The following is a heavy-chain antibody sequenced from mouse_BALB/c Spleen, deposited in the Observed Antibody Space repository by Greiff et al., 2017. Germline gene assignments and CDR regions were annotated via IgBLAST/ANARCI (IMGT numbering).Heavy chain of an antibody. V-gene: IGHV2-6-7*01. J-gene: IGHJ4*01. D-gene: IGHD3-1*01. CDR1: GFSLTGYG. CDR3: AKDSSGHYYAMDY. CDR2: IWGDGST. Sequence: VMLVESGPGLVAPSQSLSITCTVSGFSLTGYGVNWVRRPPGKGLEWLGMIWGDGSTDYNSALKSRLSISKDNSKSQVFLKMNSLQTDDTARYYCAKDSSGHYYAMDYWGQGTSVTVSS.